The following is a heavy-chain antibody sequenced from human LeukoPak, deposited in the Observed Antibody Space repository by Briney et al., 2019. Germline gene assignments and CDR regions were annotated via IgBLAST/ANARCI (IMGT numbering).Heavy chain of an antibody. CDR1: GYTFNTYG. D-gene: IGHD2-2*01. CDR3: ARGTGLYCSSTSCFLTTVTSLGAFDI. J-gene: IGHJ3*02. V-gene: IGHV1-18*01. Sequence: ASVKVSCKASGYTFNTYGISWVRQAPGQGLEWMGWISAYNGDTNYAQKVQGRVTMTTDTSTSTVYMELRSLRSDDTAVYYCARGTGLYCSSTSCFLTTVTSLGAFDIWGQGTMVTVSS. CDR2: ISAYNGDT.